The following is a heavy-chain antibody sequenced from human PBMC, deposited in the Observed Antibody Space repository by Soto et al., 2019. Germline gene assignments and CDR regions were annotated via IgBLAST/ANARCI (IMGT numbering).Heavy chain of an antibody. V-gene: IGHV3-23*01. CDR2: ISGSDGKT. D-gene: IGHD3-3*01. J-gene: IGHJ4*02. CDR3: ARWSYLDY. Sequence: GGSLRLSCAASGFSFGSYALSWVRQAPGKGLEWVPTISGSDGKTFYADSVKGRFSISRDTSQNTLYLKMNSLRADDTAIYYCARWSYLDYWGQGTRVTVSS. CDR1: GFSFGSYA.